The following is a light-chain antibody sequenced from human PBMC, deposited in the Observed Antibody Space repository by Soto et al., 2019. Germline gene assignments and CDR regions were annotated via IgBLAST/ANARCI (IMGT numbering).Light chain of an antibody. CDR2: EVS. CDR1: SSDIGAYDY. J-gene: IGLJ2*01. V-gene: IGLV2-14*01. CDR3: SSYTSSITLI. Sequence: QSALTQPASVSGSPGQSITISCSGTSSDIGAYDYVSWYQQHPGKAPKLMIYEVSNRPSGVSDRFSGSKSGNTASLTISGLQTEDEADYYCSSYTSSITLIFGGGTQLNVL.